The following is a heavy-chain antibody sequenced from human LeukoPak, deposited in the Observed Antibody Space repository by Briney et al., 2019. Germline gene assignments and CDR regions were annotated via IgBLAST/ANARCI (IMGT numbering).Heavy chain of an antibody. CDR2: IYYSGST. Sequence: PSETLSLTCTVSGYSISSGYLWGWIRQPPGKGLEWIGYIYYSGSTNYNPSLKSRVTISVDTSKNQFSLKLSSVTAADTAVYYCARTPADRGALWGFDYWGQGTLVTVSS. V-gene: IGHV4-61*01. D-gene: IGHD3-10*01. J-gene: IGHJ4*02. CDR3: ARTPADRGALWGFDY. CDR1: GYSISSGYL.